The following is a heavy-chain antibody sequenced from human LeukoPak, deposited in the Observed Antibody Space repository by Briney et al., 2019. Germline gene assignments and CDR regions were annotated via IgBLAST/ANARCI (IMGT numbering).Heavy chain of an antibody. V-gene: IGHV3-7*01. CDR3: ATSSGSSY. D-gene: IGHD6-25*01. J-gene: IGHJ4*02. Sequence: GGSLRLSCVGSGFTFSDYWMSWVRQAPGKGLEWVANIKQDGSEKDYVDALKGRFTISRDNAKNSLYLQMNGLRAEDTAVYYCATSSGSSYWGQGTLVTVSS. CDR2: IKQDGSEK. CDR1: GFTFSDYW.